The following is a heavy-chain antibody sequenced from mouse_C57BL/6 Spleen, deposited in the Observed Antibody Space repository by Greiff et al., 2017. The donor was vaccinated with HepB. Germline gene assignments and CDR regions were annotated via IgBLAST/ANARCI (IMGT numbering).Heavy chain of an antibody. CDR3: ARERYDYDGDY. CDR1: GYTFTSYW. V-gene: IGHV1-59*01. D-gene: IGHD2-4*01. J-gene: IGHJ2*01. Sequence: QVQLQQPGAELVRPGTSVKLSCKASGYTFTSYWMHWVKQRPGQGLEWIGVIDLSDSYTNYNQKFKGKATLTVDTSSSTAYMQLSSLTSEDSAVYYCARERYDYDGDYWGQGTTLTVSS. CDR2: IDLSDSYT.